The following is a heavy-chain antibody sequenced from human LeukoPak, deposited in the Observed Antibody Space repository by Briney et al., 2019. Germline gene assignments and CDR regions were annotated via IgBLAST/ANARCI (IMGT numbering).Heavy chain of an antibody. CDR3: ARDQAFPPHSRFDP. Sequence: APVKVSFKASGYTFTIYYMHWVRQAPGQGLEWMGIINPSGGSTSYAQKFQGRVTMTRDTSTSTLYMELSSLRSEDTAVYYCARDQAFPPHSRFDPWGQGTLVTVSS. J-gene: IGHJ5*02. CDR2: INPSGGST. V-gene: IGHV1-46*01. CDR1: GYTFTIYY.